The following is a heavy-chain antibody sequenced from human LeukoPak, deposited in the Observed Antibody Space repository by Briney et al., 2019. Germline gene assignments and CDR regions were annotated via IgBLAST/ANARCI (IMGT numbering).Heavy chain of an antibody. Sequence: GGSLRLSCAASGFTFDDYGMSWVRQAPGKGLEWVSGINWNGDNTNYADSLKGRFTISRDNAKNSLYLQMNSLRAEDTALYYCAKGSTHYDVLTGYHYYFDYWGQGTLVTVSS. D-gene: IGHD3-9*01. V-gene: IGHV3-20*04. CDR2: INWNGDNT. CDR1: GFTFDDYG. J-gene: IGHJ4*02. CDR3: AKGSTHYDVLTGYHYYFDY.